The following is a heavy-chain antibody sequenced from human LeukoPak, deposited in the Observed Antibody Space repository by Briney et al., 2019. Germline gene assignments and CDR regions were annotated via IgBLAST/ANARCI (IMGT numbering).Heavy chain of an antibody. CDR3: ARARYCSSTSCWGGTFDY. J-gene: IGHJ4*02. V-gene: IGHV4-30-2*01. Sequence: SETLPLTCTVSGGSISSGGYYWSWIRQPPGKGLEWIGYIYHSGSTYYNPSLKSRVTISVDRSKNQFSLKLSSVTAADTAVYYCARARYCSSTSCWGGTFDYWGQGTLVTVSS. D-gene: IGHD2-2*01. CDR2: IYHSGST. CDR1: GGSISSGGYY.